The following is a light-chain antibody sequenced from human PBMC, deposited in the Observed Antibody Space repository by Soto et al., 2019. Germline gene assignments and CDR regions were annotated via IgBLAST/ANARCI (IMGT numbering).Light chain of an antibody. Sequence: EVVVTQSPATLSVSPGDRITLSCRASQSVNTMLAWYQQKAGQAPRLLIYGASTRATDIPARFSGSGSGTEFTLTISSLQSEDFAVYYCQHYYNGKTFGQGTKVEMK. CDR3: QHYYNGKT. CDR2: GAS. CDR1: QSVNTM. V-gene: IGKV3-15*01. J-gene: IGKJ1*01.